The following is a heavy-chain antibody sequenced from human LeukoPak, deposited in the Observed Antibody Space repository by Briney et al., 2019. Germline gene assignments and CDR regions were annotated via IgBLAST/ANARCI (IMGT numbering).Heavy chain of an antibody. CDR1: GFTFSRYA. V-gene: IGHV3-23*01. CDR3: AKNTSGTYLDY. CDR2: ISTSGVST. J-gene: IGHJ4*02. D-gene: IGHD1-26*01. Sequence: GGSLRLSCAASGFTFSRYAMSCVRQAPGKGLEWVSSISTSGVSTNYADSVKGRFTISRDNSKSMVYLQMNSLRAEDTAVYYSAKNTSGTYLDYWGQGILVTVSS.